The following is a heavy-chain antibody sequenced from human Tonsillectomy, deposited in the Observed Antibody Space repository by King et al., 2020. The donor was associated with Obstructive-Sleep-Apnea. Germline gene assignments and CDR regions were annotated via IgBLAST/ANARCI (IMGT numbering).Heavy chain of an antibody. D-gene: IGHD2-2*01. Sequence: VQLQESGPGLVKPSQTLSLTCTVSGGSISSGYYWSCIRQHPGKGLEWIGYIYYSGSTYYKSSLKSRATISVDTSKHQFSLKLSSVTAAYTAVYYCAREVGLYCSSTSCHATYYYGMDVWGQGTTVTVSS. J-gene: IGHJ6*02. CDR2: IYYSGST. CDR1: GGSISSGYY. V-gene: IGHV4-31*03. CDR3: AREVGLYCSSTSCHATYYYGMDV.